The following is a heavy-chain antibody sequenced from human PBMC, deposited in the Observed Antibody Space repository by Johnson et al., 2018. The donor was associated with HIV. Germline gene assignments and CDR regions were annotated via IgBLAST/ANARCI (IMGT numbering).Heavy chain of an antibody. V-gene: IGHV3-30*15. CDR2: ISDDGNHI. D-gene: IGHD3-3*01. CDR1: GFRFSTYA. J-gene: IGHJ3*02. Sequence: QVQLVESGGGVVQPGTSLRLSCAASGFRFSTYALHWVRQTPGKGLEWVSVISDDGNHIYYAASVRGRFTMSRANSKNTRYLQMGSLRVEDTARHYCARGPILEWLSGDGFDMWGQGTMVTV. CDR3: ARGPILEWLSGDGFDM.